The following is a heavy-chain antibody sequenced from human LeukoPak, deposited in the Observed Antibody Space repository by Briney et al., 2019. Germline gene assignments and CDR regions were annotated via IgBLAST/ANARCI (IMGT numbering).Heavy chain of an antibody. CDR3: ARADPNASGYFYRFNWFDP. J-gene: IGHJ5*02. CDR2: IYSSGST. V-gene: IGHV4-59*01. D-gene: IGHD3-10*01. CDR1: GGSISSYY. Sequence: PSETLSLTCTVSGGSISSYYWNWVRQPPGKGLEWIGNIYSSGSTDYNPSLKSRVTKSLDTSKFQFSLRLNSVTAADTAVYYCARADPNASGYFYRFNWFDPWGQGTLVTVSS.